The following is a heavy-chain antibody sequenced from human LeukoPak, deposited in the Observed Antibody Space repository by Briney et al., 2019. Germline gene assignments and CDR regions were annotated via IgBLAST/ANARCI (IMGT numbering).Heavy chain of an antibody. CDR1: GYTFTSYD. V-gene: IGHV1-8*01. CDR2: MNPNSGNT. CDR3: ATDPTSTYYFDY. J-gene: IGHJ4*02. Sequence: ASVKVSCKASGYTFTSYDINWVRQATGQGLEWMGWMNPNSGNTGYAQKFQGRVTMTRNTSISTAYMELSSLRSEDTAVYYCATDPTSTYYFDYWGQGTLVTVSS. D-gene: IGHD5/OR15-5a*01.